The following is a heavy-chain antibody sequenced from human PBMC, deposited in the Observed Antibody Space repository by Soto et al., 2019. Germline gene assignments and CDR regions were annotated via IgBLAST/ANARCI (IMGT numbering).Heavy chain of an antibody. Sequence: SVKVSCKASGGTFSSYAISWVRQAPGQGLEWMGGIIPIFGTANYAQKFRGRVTITADESTSTAYMELSSLRSEDTAVYYCARGDGYNSANFDYWGQGTLVTVSS. CDR1: GGTFSSYA. CDR3: ARGDGYNSANFDY. D-gene: IGHD5-12*01. V-gene: IGHV1-69*13. J-gene: IGHJ4*02. CDR2: IIPIFGTA.